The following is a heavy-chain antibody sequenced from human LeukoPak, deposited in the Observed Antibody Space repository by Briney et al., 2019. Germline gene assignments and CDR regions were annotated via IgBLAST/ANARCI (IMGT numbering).Heavy chain of an antibody. CDR2: MYYSGRT. CDR3: TRVGGSASVLSAFDI. J-gene: IGHJ4*02. D-gene: IGHD6-6*01. V-gene: IGHV4-59*01. CDR1: GGSISDYY. Sequence: SETLSLTCTVSGGSISDYYWSWIRQPPGKGLEWIGFMYYSGRTNYNPSLKSRVTISEDTSKNQISLKLNSVTAADTAVYYCTRVGGSASVLSAFDIWGQGTLVTVSS.